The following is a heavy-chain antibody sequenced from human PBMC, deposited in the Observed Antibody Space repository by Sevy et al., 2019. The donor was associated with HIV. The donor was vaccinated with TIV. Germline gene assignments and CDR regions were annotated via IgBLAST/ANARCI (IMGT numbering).Heavy chain of an antibody. D-gene: IGHD2-21*02. CDR3: ARGGPRTIAHIVVVTASYDY. V-gene: IGHV1-18*01. CDR1: GYTFTSYG. J-gene: IGHJ4*02. Sequence: ASVKVSCKASGYTFTSYGISWVRQAPGQGLEWMGWISAYNGNTNYAQNLQGRVTMTTDTSTSTAYMELRSLRSDDTAVYYCARGGPRTIAHIVVVTASYDYWGQGTLVTVSS. CDR2: ISAYNGNT.